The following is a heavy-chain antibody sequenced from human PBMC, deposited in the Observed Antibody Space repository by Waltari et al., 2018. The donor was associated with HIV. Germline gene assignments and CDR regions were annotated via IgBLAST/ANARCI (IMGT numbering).Heavy chain of an antibody. CDR3: ARDSLYSDSSGYYFRPFDM. V-gene: IGHV3-30-3*01. Sequence: QDQLVESGGGVVQPGRSLRLSCAASGFPFSRYAMHWVRQAPGKGLEWVAVISFDESSAYYADSVKGRFTISKDNPKNTLYLQMKSLITEDTAVYFCARDSLYSDSSGYYFRPFDMWGQGTMVTVSS. D-gene: IGHD3-22*01. J-gene: IGHJ3*02. CDR2: ISFDESSA. CDR1: GFPFSRYA.